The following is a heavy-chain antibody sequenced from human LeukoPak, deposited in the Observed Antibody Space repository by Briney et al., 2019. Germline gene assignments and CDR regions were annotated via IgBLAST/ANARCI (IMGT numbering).Heavy chain of an antibody. CDR1: GFTFSSYG. J-gene: IGHJ5*02. D-gene: IGHD3-10*01. CDR3: ARDRSGSYPNWFDP. V-gene: IGHV3-23*01. CDR2: ITGNGANT. Sequence: GGSLRLSCAASGFTFSSYGMSWVRQAPGKGLEWVSAITGNGANTFYADSVKGRFAISRDNSKNTMYLQMNSLRAEDTALYYCARDRSGSYPNWFDPWGQGTLVTVSS.